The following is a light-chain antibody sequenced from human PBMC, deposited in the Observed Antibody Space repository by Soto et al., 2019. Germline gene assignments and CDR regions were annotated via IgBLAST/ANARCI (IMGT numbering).Light chain of an antibody. J-gene: IGKJ5*01. CDR3: QQYYSTPIT. CDR1: QSVLYSSNNKSY. V-gene: IGKV4-1*01. Sequence: DIVMTQSPDSLAVSLGERATINCKSSQSVLYSSNNKSYLTWYQQKPGHPPXLLLYWASTRESGVPDRFSGSGSGTDFTLTISSLQAEDAAVDYCQQYYSTPITFGQGTRLE. CDR2: WAS.